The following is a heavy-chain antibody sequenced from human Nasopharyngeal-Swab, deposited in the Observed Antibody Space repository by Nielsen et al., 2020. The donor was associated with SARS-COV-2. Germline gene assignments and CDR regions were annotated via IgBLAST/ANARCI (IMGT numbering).Heavy chain of an antibody. CDR3: ARDPSTITMVRGVIPHGAFDI. J-gene: IGHJ3*02. Sequence: SETLSLTCTVSGGSISSYYWSWIRQPPGKGLEWIEYIYYSGSTNYNPSLKSRVTISVDTSKNQFSLKLSSVTAADTAVYYCARDPSTITMVRGVIPHGAFDIWGQGTMVIVSS. CDR1: GGSISSYY. CDR2: IYYSGST. V-gene: IGHV4-59*13. D-gene: IGHD3-10*01.